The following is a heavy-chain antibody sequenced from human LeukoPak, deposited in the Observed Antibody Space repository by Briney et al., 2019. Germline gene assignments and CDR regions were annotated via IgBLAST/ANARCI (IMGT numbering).Heavy chain of an antibody. D-gene: IGHD2-15*01. V-gene: IGHV3-53*01. CDR3: AIGSYCSGGSCYPLFDY. J-gene: IGHJ4*02. CDR1: GFTVKNNY. Sequence: GGSLRLSCGASGFTVKNNYMNWVRQAPGKGLEWVSGIYGDGSTYYTKSVKGRFTISRDSSKNTLYLQVNSLRAEDTAVYYCAIGSYCSGGSCYPLFDYWGRGTLVTVSS. CDR2: IYGDGST.